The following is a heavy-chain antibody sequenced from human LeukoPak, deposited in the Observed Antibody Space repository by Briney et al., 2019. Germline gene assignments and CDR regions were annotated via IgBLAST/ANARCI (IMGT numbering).Heavy chain of an antibody. CDR3: AKASYQNYGGNSGVDYDY. D-gene: IGHD4-23*01. V-gene: IGHV3-30*02. CDR1: GFTFSSYG. J-gene: IGHJ4*02. CDR2: IRYDGSNK. Sequence: PGGSLRLSCAASGFTFSSYGMHWVRQAPGKGLEWVAFIRYDGSNKYYADSVKGRFTISRDNSKNTLYLQMNSLRAEDTAVYYCAKASYQNYGGNSGVDYDYWGQGTLVTVSS.